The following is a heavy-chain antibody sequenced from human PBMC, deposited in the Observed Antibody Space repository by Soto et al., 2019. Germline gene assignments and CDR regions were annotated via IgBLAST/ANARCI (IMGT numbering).Heavy chain of an antibody. CDR3: ARDTAAVAGLDY. Sequence: QVQLQESGPGLVKPSETLSLTCTVSGGSVSSGSYHWSWIRQSPGKGPEWIGYIYYSGNTNSNPSLKSRVTISVDTSKNQFSLKLRSVTAADTAVYYCARDTAAVAGLDYWGQGILVTVSS. V-gene: IGHV4-61*01. J-gene: IGHJ4*02. D-gene: IGHD6-19*01. CDR2: IYYSGNT. CDR1: GGSVSSGSYH.